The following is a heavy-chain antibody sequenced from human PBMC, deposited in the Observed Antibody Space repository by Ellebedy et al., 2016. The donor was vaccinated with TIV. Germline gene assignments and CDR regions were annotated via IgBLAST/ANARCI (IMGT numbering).Heavy chain of an antibody. D-gene: IGHD5-24*01. CDR3: ARDQRDGYNPDFDY. CDR1: GFTFSSYS. V-gene: IGHV3-48*02. J-gene: IGHJ4*02. Sequence: GESLKISCAASGFTFSSYSMNWVRQAPGKGLEWVSYISSSSSTIYYADSVKGRFTISRDNAKNSLYLQMNSLRDEDTAVYYCARDQRDGYNPDFDYWGQGTLVTVSS. CDR2: ISSSSSTI.